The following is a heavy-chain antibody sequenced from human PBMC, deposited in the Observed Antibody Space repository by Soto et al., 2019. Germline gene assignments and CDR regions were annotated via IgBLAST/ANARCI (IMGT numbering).Heavy chain of an antibody. CDR3: ARGSTGYSSSWYRY. Sequence: SETLSLTCTVSGCSISSYYWSWIRQPPGKGLEWIGYIYNSGSTNYNPSLKSRVTISVDTSKNQFSLKLSSVTAADTAVYYCARGSTGYSSSWYRYWGQATLVNVSS. J-gene: IGHJ4*02. CDR1: GCSISSYY. CDR2: IYNSGST. V-gene: IGHV4-59*08. D-gene: IGHD6-13*01.